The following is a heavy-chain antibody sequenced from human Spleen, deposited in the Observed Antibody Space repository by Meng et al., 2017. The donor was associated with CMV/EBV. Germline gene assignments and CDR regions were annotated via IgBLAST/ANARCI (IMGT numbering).Heavy chain of an antibody. D-gene: IGHD3-10*01. Sequence: SVKVSCKASGGPFSTFAISWVRQAPGQGLEWMGGIIPIFGTAKYAQKFQGRVTITTDESTSTVYMELSSLRSEDTAMYHCARVFFYGSVSYYNSYYYGMDVWGQGTTVTVSS. CDR2: IIPIFGTA. CDR1: GGPFSTFA. V-gene: IGHV1-69*05. J-gene: IGHJ6*02. CDR3: ARVFFYGSVSYYNSYYYGMDV.